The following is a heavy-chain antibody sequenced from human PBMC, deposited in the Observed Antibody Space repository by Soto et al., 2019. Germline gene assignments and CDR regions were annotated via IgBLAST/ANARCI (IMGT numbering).Heavy chain of an antibody. D-gene: IGHD6-13*01. Sequence: EAQLVESGGGLVQPGGSLRLSCAASGFTFSNYEMHWVRQATGKGLGYVSGISNNGAHTDYAKSVKGRFTISRDNSENTLYLQMGSLRAEDMALYYCARRGYGSRWPNVYMDVWGKGTTVTVSS. CDR1: GFTFSNYE. CDR3: ARRGYGSRWPNVYMDV. CDR2: ISNNGAHT. V-gene: IGHV3-64*01. J-gene: IGHJ6*03.